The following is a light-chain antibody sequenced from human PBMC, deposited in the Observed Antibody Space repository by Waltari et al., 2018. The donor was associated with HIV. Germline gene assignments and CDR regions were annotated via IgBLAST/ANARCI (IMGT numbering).Light chain of an antibody. J-gene: IGLJ3*02. V-gene: IGLV3-27*01. CDR2: KDS. CDR3: YSAADNNLRV. Sequence: SSELTQPPSVSVSPGQTARITCSGDVLAKKYARWFQQKPGQAPVLVIYKDSERPSGIPERFSGSSSGTTVTLTISGAQVEDEADYYCYSAADNNLRVFGGGTKLTVL. CDR1: VLAKKY.